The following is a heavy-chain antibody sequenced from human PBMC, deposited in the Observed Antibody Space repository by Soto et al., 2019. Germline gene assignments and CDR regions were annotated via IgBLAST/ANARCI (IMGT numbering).Heavy chain of an antibody. Sequence: GGSLRLSCAASGFTFTSFAVSWVRQAPGKGLEWVSAISGSGGATYYADSVRGRFTISRDNVNDTLYLQMNNLRAEDSGLYYCTRGPRPISTGTGAYWGQGTQVTVSS. V-gene: IGHV3-23*01. D-gene: IGHD3-10*01. CDR3: TRGPRPISTGTGAY. J-gene: IGHJ4*02. CDR1: GFTFTSFA. CDR2: ISGSGGAT.